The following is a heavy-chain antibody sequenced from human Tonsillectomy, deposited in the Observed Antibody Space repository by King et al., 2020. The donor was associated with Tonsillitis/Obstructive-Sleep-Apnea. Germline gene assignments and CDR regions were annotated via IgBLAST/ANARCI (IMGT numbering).Heavy chain of an antibody. CDR1: GFTFNSDW. Sequence: VQLVESGGGLVQPGGSLRLSCAASGFTFNSDWMTWVRQAPGKGLEWVANIKEDGSEKNYVDSVKGRFTISRDNTKTSLYLQMNTLRAEDTAVYHCVRYRSPVRQTTGYDAFDIWGQGTMVTVSS. J-gene: IGHJ3*02. D-gene: IGHD1-14*01. CDR2: IKEDGSEK. CDR3: VRYRSPVRQTTGYDAFDI. V-gene: IGHV3-7*01.